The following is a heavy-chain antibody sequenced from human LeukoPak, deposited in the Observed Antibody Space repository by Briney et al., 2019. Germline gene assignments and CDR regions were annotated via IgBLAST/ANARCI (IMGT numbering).Heavy chain of an antibody. CDR2: ISSSSSYI. CDR3: ARETGEVYWFDP. V-gene: IGHV3-21*01. D-gene: IGHD7-27*01. J-gene: IGHJ5*02. Sequence: GSLRLSCAASGFTFSIYTMNWVRQSPGKGLEWVSSISSSSSYIYYADSVKGRFTISRDNAKNSLYLQMNSLRAEDTAVYYCARETGEVYWFDPWGQGTLVTVSS. CDR1: GFTFSIYT.